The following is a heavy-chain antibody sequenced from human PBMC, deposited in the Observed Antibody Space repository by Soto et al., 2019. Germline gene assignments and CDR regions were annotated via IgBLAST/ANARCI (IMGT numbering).Heavy chain of an antibody. CDR3: AKDLRIVGATSDY. J-gene: IGHJ4*02. Sequence: XGSLSLSCAAAGFTFSSYAMSWVRQAPGKGLEWVSAISGSGGSTYYADSVKGRFTISRDNSKNTLYLQMNSLRAEDTAVYYCAKDLRIVGATSDYWGQGTLVTVSS. V-gene: IGHV3-23*01. CDR2: ISGSGGST. D-gene: IGHD1-26*01. CDR1: GFTFSSYA.